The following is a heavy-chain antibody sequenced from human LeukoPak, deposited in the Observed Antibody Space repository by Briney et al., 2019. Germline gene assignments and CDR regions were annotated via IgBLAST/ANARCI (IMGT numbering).Heavy chain of an antibody. J-gene: IGHJ4*02. D-gene: IGHD3-22*01. Sequence: PSETLSLTCAVYGGSFSGYYWSWIRQPPGKGLEWIGEINHSGSTNYNPSLKSRVTISVDTSKNQFSLKLSSVTAADTAVYYCARPPYYYDSSGTQDYWGQGTLVTVSS. V-gene: IGHV4-34*01. CDR1: GGSFSGYY. CDR2: INHSGST. CDR3: ARPPYYYDSSGTQDY.